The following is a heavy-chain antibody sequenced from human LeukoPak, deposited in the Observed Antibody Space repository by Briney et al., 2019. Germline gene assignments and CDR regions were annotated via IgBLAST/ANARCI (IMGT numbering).Heavy chain of an antibody. CDR1: GESFSSYY. CDR2: INHSGST. Sequence: SETLSLTCAVYGESFSSYYWSWIRQPPGKGLEWIGEINHSGSTNYNPSLKSRVTISVDTSKNQFSLKLSSVTAADTAVYYCARETYYDILTGATRAFDIWGQGTMVTVSS. CDR3: ARETYYDILTGATRAFDI. V-gene: IGHV4-34*01. J-gene: IGHJ3*02. D-gene: IGHD3-9*01.